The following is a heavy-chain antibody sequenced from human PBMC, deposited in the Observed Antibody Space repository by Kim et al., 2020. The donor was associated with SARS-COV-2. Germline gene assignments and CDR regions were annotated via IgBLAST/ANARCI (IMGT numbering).Heavy chain of an antibody. CDR1: GSTFSCCW. D-gene: IGHD2-2*02. CDR3: VSEYTVGS. V-gene: IGHV3-7*03. Sequence: GGSLRLSCAASGSTFSCCWMTWVRQAPGKGLEWVATIKEDGSEKYYEDSVKGRFSISRDNAKNSLSLQMNSLKAEDTAVYYCVSEYTVGSWGQGTLVTVSS. CDR2: IKEDGSEK. J-gene: IGHJ5*02.